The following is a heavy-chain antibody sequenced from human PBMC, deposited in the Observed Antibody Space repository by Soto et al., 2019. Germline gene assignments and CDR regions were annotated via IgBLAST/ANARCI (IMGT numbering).Heavy chain of an antibody. J-gene: IGHJ6*02. Sequence: GESLKISCKDSGYSFTSYWIGWVRQMPGKGLEWMGIIYPGDSDTRYSPSFQGQVTISADKSINTAYLQWSSLKASDTAMYYCARRSGDRSRSYGLDVWGQGTTVTVSS. CDR1: GYSFTSYW. D-gene: IGHD3-10*01. CDR3: ARRSGDRSRSYGLDV. CDR2: IYPGDSDT. V-gene: IGHV5-51*01.